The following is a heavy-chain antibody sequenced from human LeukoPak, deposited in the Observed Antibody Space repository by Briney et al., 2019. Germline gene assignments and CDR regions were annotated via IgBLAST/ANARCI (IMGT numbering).Heavy chain of an antibody. J-gene: IGHJ4*02. CDR1: GFTVSSNY. Sequence: PGGSLRLSCAASGFTVSSNYMSWVRQAPGKGLEWVSVIYSAGSTYYADSVKGRFTISRDNSKNTLYLQMNSLRADDTTVYYCAREGTAAFGGVIAYFNYWGQGTLLTVSS. D-gene: IGHD3-16*02. CDR2: IYSAGST. V-gene: IGHV3-53*01. CDR3: AREGTAAFGGVIAYFNY.